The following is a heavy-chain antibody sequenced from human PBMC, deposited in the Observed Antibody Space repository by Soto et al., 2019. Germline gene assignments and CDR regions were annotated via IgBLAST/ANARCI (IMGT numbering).Heavy chain of an antibody. D-gene: IGHD2-15*01. J-gene: IGHJ6*02. V-gene: IGHV3-23*01. Sequence: EVQLLESGGGLVQPGGSLRLSCAASGFTFSSYAMSWVRQAPGKGLEWGSAISGSGGSTYYADSVKGRFTISRDNSKNTLYLQMNSLRAEDTAVYYCAKDAPCSGGSCFPYYYYGMDVWGQGTTVTVSS. CDR3: AKDAPCSGGSCFPYYYYGMDV. CDR2: ISGSGGST. CDR1: GFTFSSYA.